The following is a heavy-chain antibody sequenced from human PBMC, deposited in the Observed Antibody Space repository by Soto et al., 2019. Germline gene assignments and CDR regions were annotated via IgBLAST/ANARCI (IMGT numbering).Heavy chain of an antibody. CDR1: GDSINSSSYY. V-gene: IGHV4-39*01. D-gene: IGHD1-26*01. CDR3: GRQMGSFDS. Sequence: PYETLSLTCAVSGDSINSSSYYWGWIRQPSGKGLEWIGSIHYSGRAYYHPSLRSRVTISVDTSKNHFSLRLSSVTAADMAVYYCGRQMGSFDSRGQGPLVTVSS. J-gene: IGHJ5*01. CDR2: IHYSGRA.